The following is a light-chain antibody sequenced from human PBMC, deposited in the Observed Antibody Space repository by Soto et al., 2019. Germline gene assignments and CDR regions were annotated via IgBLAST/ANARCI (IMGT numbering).Light chain of an antibody. J-gene: IGKJ4*01. CDR3: QQHSTWPLT. CDR1: QSVSSY. V-gene: IGKV3-11*01. CDR2: GAS. Sequence: IVLTQSPATLSLSPGERATLSCRSSQSVSSYSAWYQQKPGQAPRLLIYGASNRATGIPARFSGSGSGTDFTLTIGSLEPEDFAVYYCQQHSTWPLTFGGGTKVDIK.